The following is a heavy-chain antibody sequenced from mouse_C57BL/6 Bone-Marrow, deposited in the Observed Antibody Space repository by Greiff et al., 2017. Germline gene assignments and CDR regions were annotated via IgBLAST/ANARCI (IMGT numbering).Heavy chain of an antibody. D-gene: IGHD1-1*01. Sequence: QVTLKESGPGILQPSQTLSLTCSFSGFSLSTFGMGVAWLRQPSGKGLEWRPHIWWVVDRYYTPALKSDLTISKDTSKNQVFLKNANVDTADTATYYCARLLRSVLYAMDYWGQGTSVTVSS. CDR3: ARLLRSVLYAMDY. J-gene: IGHJ4*01. V-gene: IGHV8-8*01. CDR2: IWWVVDR. CDR1: GFSLSTFGMG.